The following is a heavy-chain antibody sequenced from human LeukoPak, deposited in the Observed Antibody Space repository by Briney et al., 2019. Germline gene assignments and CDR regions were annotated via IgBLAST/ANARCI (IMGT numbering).Heavy chain of an antibody. J-gene: IGHJ4*02. CDR1: GASVSTHY. V-gene: IGHV4-59*02. D-gene: IGHD5-24*01. CDR3: ARGVEMATIGFDY. CDR2: MYHTGST. Sequence: SETLSPTCTVSGASVSTHYWSWIRQPPGKGLEWIGYMYHTGSTNYNPSVESQVTISLDTSKNQLSLMMRSVTAADTAIYYCARGVEMATIGFDYWGQGTLVTVSS.